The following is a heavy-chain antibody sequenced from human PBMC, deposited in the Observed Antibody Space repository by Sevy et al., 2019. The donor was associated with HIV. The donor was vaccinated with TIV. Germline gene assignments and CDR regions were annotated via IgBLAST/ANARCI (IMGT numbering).Heavy chain of an antibody. V-gene: IGHV3-53*01. D-gene: IGHD6-13*01. CDR1: GFTVSSNY. CDR2: IFSDGNT. J-gene: IGHJ4*02. CDR3: AREWRGICSWPGMVFDN. Sequence: GGSLRLSCAASGFTVSSNYMSCVRQAPGKGLEWVSSIFSDGNTYYADSVKGRFTISRDNSKNTLDLQMNSLRAEDTAVYLCAREWRGICSWPGMVFDNWGQGTMVTVSS.